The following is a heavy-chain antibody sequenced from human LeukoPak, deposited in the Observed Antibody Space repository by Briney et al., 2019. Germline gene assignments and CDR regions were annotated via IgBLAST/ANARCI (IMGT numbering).Heavy chain of an antibody. CDR2: IRPDGSEQ. CDR1: GFPFSSFW. J-gene: IGHJ4*02. CDR3: AKDRHGDYTSDY. Sequence: GGSLRLSCAASGFPFSSFWMNWVRQTPGRGLEWLANIRPDGSEQYYVDSVRGRFTISRDNSKSTLYLQMNSLRIEDTAVYYCAKDRHGDYTSDYWGQGTLVIVSS. V-gene: IGHV3-7*01. D-gene: IGHD4-17*01.